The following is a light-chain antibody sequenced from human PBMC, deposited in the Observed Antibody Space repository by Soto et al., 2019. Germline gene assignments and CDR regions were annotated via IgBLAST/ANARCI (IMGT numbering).Light chain of an antibody. CDR3: QQCSNWPALT. CDR2: DAS. V-gene: IGKV3-11*01. Sequence: EIVLTQSQATLSLSPGERATLSCRASQSVSSYLAWYQQKPGQAPRLLIYDASNMTSGVPARFSGSGSGTDYTLIIRSVEPEDLAHSCCQQCSNWPALTFGGGTKVQIK. J-gene: IGKJ4*01. CDR1: QSVSSY.